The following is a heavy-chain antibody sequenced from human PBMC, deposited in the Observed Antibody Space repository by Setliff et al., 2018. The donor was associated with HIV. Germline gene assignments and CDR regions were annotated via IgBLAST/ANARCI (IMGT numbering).Heavy chain of an antibody. J-gene: IGHJ4*02. Sequence: PGGSLRLSCAASGFTFMNYAMSWVRQAPGKGLAWVSTISGSRTYYADSVKGRFTISRDNSENTLYLQMNGLRVEDSAIYYCAKDSRPDYWGQGTLVTVSS. CDR1: GFTFMNYA. V-gene: IGHV3-23*01. CDR2: ISGSRT. CDR3: AKDSRPDY.